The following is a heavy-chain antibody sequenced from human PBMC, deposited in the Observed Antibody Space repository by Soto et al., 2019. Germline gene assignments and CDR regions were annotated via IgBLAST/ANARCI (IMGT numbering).Heavy chain of an antibody. D-gene: IGHD3-9*01. CDR1: GGSISSGGYS. V-gene: IGHV4-30-2*01. Sequence: SETLSLTCAVSGGSISSGGYSWSWIRQPPGKGLEYFGYMYHSGSTYYNPSLKSRVTISIDRSKNQFSLKLSFVTAADTAVYYCAASSSGGYYDILTGYYPTYDYWGQGTLVTVSS. CDR3: AASSSGGYYDILTGYYPTYDY. CDR2: MYHSGST. J-gene: IGHJ4*02.